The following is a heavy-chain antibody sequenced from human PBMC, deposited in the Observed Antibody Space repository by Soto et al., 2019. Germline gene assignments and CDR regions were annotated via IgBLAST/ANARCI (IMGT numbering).Heavy chain of an antibody. CDR1: GYTFTGYY. V-gene: IGHV1-2*02. CDR3: ARIGLTSVVVPAAIPLYYFDY. CDR2: INPNSGGT. Sequence: ASVKVSCKASGYTFTGYYVHWVRQAPGQGLEWMGWINPNSGGTNYAQKFQGRVTMTRDTSISTAYMELSRLRSDDTAVYYCARIGLTSVVVPAAIPLYYFDYWGQGTLVTVSS. D-gene: IGHD2-2*01. J-gene: IGHJ4*02.